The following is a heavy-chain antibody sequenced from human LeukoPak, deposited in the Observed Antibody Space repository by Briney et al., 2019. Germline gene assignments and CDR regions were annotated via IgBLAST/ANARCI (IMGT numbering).Heavy chain of an antibody. Sequence: GGSLRLSCAASGFTFGDYYMSWIRQTPGKGLEWVSYISSSSSYTNYADSVKGRFTISRDNAKNSLCLQMNSLRAEDTAVYYCAREMTLGELSLYLWGQGTMVTVSS. CDR3: AREMTLGELSLYL. J-gene: IGHJ3*01. CDR2: ISSSSSYT. V-gene: IGHV3-11*06. CDR1: GFTFGDYY. D-gene: IGHD3-16*02.